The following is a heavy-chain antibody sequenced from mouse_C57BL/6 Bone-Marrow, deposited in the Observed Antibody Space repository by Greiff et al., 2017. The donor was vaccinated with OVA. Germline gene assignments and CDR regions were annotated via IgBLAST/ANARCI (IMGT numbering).Heavy chain of an antibody. J-gene: IGHJ4*01. V-gene: IGHV5-17*01. CDR1: GFTFSDYG. CDR2: ISSGSSTI. CDR3: ARKVVARDYYAMDY. Sequence: EVKLVESGGGLVKPGGSLKLSCAASGFTFSDYGMHWVRQAPEKGLEWVAYISSGSSTIYYADTVKGRFTISRDNAKNTLFLQMTSLRSEDTAMYYCARKVVARDYYAMDYWGQGTSVTVSS. D-gene: IGHD1-1*01.